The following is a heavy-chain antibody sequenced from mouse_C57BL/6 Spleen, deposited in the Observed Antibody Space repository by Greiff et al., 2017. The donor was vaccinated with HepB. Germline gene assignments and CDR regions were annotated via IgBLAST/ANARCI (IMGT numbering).Heavy chain of an antibody. CDR3: ARGDYSNPFDY. CDR1: GYAFSSYW. J-gene: IGHJ2*01. D-gene: IGHD2-5*01. CDR2: IYPGDGDT. V-gene: IGHV1-80*01. Sequence: QVHVKQSGAELVKPGASVKISCKASGYAFSSYWMNWVKQRPGKGLEWIGQIYPGDGDTNYNGKFKGKATLTADKSSSTAYMQLSSLTSEDSAVYFCARGDYSNPFDYWGQGTTLTVSS.